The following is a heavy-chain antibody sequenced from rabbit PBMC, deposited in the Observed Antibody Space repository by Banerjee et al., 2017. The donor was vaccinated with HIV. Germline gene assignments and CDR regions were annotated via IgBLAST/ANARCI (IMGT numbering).Heavy chain of an antibody. J-gene: IGHJ4*01. CDR2: IYTGSSGST. CDR1: GFSFSSGYD. CDR3: ARDPSYDEYGDSLYYFDL. Sequence: QEQLVESGGGLVQPEGSLTLTCTASGFSFSSGYDMCWVRQAPGKGLEWIACIYTGSSGSTYYASWAKGRFTISKTSSTTVTLQMTSLTAADTATYFCARDPSYDEYGDSLYYFDLWGQGTLVTVS. D-gene: IGHD2-1*01. V-gene: IGHV1S45*01.